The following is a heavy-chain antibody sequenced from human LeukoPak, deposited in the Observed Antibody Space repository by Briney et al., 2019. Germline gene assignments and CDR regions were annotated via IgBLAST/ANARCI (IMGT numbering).Heavy chain of an antibody. J-gene: IGHJ4*02. Sequence: PGGSLRLSCEASGFTFSGYAMSWVRQAPGKGLEWASAISGSGGATHYADSVKGRFTVSRDNSKDTMYVQMKSLRADDTAVYYCAKAGTAMGIPDYWGQGTLVTVSS. CDR2: ISGSGGAT. D-gene: IGHD5-18*01. CDR3: AKAGTAMGIPDY. CDR1: GFTFSGYA. V-gene: IGHV3-23*01.